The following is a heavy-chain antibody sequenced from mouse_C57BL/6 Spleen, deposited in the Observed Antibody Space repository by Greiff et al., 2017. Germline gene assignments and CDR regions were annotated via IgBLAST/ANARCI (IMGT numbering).Heavy chain of an antibody. D-gene: IGHD2-3*01. V-gene: IGHV14-4*01. CDR2: IDPENGDT. CDR1: GFNIKDDY. Sequence: VQLQQSGAELVRPGASVKLSCTASGFNIKDDYMHWVKQRPEQGLEWIGWIDPENGDTEYASKFQGKATITADTSSNTAYLQLSSLTSDDTAVYYWTIFRDDGYYGRSYYAMDYWGQGTSVTVSS. J-gene: IGHJ4*01. CDR3: TIFRDDGYYGRSYYAMDY.